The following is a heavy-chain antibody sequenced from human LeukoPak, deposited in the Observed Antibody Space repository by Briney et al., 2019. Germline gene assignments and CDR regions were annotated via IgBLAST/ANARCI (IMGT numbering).Heavy chain of an antibody. CDR1: GFTFSSYS. J-gene: IGHJ4*02. Sequence: NSGGSLRLSCAASGFTFSSYSMNWVRQAPGKGLEWVSSISSSSSYIYYADSVKGRFTISRDNAKNTLYLQMNSLRAEDTAVYYCVRATAVAFDYWGQGTLVTVSS. CDR2: ISSSSSYI. D-gene: IGHD4-23*01. CDR3: VRATAVAFDY. V-gene: IGHV3-21*01.